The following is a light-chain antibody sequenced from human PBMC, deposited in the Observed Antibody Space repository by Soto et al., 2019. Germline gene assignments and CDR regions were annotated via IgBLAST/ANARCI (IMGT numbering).Light chain of an antibody. CDR2: GAS. CDR3: QQFNNWPRVT. Sequence: EIVMTQSPATLSVSPGERATLSCRASQGVSTNLAWYQQKPGQAPRLLIFGASTRATGIPARFSGSGSGTEFTLTISSLKSEDFAVYYCQQFNNWPRVTFGQGTRLVIK. CDR1: QGVSTN. V-gene: IGKV3D-15*01. J-gene: IGKJ5*01.